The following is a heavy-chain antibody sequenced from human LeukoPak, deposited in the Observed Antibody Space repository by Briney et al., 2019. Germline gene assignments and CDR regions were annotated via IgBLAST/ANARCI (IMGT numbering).Heavy chain of an antibody. CDR2: IYYSGST. CDR1: GGSISSSSYY. V-gene: IGHV4-39*02. CDR3: AREQRLRDSNWFDS. Sequence: PSETLSLTCTVSGGSISSSSYYWGWIRQPPGKGLEWIGSIYYSGSTYYNPSLKSRVTISVDTSKNQFSLRLTSVTAADTAVYYCAREQRLRDSNWFDSWGQGTLVTVSS. D-gene: IGHD6-25*01. J-gene: IGHJ5*01.